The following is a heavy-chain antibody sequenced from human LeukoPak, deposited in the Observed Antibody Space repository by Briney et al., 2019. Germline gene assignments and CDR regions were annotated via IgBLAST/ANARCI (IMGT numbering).Heavy chain of an antibody. V-gene: IGHV3-33*01. D-gene: IGHD3-3*01. J-gene: IGHJ6*02. CDR2: IWYDGNNK. CDR1: GFTFSSYG. CDR3: ARGQGGFWSGYWMGYYYYGMDV. Sequence: HSGGSLRLSCAASGFTFSSYGMHWVRQALGQGLEWWAVIWYDGNNKYYEDSVKGRFTISRDNSKNPLYLQMNSLRAEDTAVYYCARGQGGFWSGYWMGYYYYGMDVWGQGTTVTVSS.